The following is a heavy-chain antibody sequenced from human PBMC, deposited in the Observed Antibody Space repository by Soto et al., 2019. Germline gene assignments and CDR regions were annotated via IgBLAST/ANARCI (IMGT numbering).Heavy chain of an antibody. CDR3: ARDTKGLGLIGRANKNFDY. V-gene: IGHV1-18*01. CDR2: ISAYNGNT. D-gene: IGHD3-16*01. J-gene: IGHJ4*02. CDR1: GYTFTSYG. Sequence: GASVKVSWKASGYTFTSYGISWVRQAPGQGLEWMGWISAYNGNTNYAQKLQGRVTMTTDTSTSTAYMELRSLRSDDTAVYYCARDTKGLGLIGRANKNFDYWGQGTLVTVSS.